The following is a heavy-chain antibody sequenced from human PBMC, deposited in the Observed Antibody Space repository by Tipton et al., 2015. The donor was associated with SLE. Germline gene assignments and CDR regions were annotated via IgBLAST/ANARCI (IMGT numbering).Heavy chain of an antibody. J-gene: IGHJ4*02. CDR3: ARSEVVIALPDY. D-gene: IGHD2-21*01. CDR2: IYSGGSP. Sequence: TLSLTCSVSGDSITSGSYYWVWIRQPPGKGLEWVGDIYSGGSPSYNPSLKSRATISVDTSKNQFSLKVTYVTAADTAVYFCARSEVVIALPDYWGQGTLVTVSS. CDR1: GDSITSGSYY. V-gene: IGHV4-61*01.